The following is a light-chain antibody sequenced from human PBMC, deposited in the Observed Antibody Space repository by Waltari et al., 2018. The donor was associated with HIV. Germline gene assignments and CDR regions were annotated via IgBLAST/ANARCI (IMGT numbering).Light chain of an antibody. Sequence: EIVMTQSPATLSVSPGERATLSCRASQSVSSNLAWYQQKPGQAPRLLIYGASTRATGIPARFSGSGSGTDFTLTISSLQPDDFATYYCQQSDKTPWTFGQGTQVEVK. CDR3: QQSDKTPWT. CDR2: GAS. CDR1: QSVSSN. J-gene: IGKJ1*01. V-gene: IGKV3-15*01.